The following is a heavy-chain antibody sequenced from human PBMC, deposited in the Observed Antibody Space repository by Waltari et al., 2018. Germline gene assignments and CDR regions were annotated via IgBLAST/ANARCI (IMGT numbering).Heavy chain of an antibody. J-gene: IGHJ4*02. CDR3: ARARDGYNADY. D-gene: IGHD5-12*01. Sequence: EVQLVESGGGLVQPGGFLRLSCAASGFTLSSYGMNWVRQAPGKGLEWVSYSSSSGSTIYYADSVKGRFTISGDNAKNSLYLQMNSLRAEDTAVYYCARARDGYNADYWGQGTLVTISS. CDR2: SSSSGSTI. CDR1: GFTLSSYG. V-gene: IGHV3-48*03.